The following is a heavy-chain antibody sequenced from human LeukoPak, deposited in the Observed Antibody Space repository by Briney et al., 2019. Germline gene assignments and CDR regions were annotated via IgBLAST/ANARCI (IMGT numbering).Heavy chain of an antibody. CDR3: ARDGYSSGWYGY. V-gene: IGHV4-38-2*02. Sequence: SETLSLTCTVSGYSISSGYYWGWIRQPPGKGLEWIGSIYHSGSTYYNPSLKSRVTISVDTSKNQLSLKLSSVTAADTAVYYCARDGYSSGWYGYWGQGTLVTVSS. CDR2: IYHSGST. CDR1: GYSISSGYY. D-gene: IGHD6-19*01. J-gene: IGHJ4*02.